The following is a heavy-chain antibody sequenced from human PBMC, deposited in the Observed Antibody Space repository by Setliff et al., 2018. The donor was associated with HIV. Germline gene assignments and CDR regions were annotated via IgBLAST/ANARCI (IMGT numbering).Heavy chain of an antibody. Sequence: PSETLSLTFAVYGDSFSGSYWSWIRQSPGTGLEWIGEVNHNGGTNYNPSLKSRVVVSVDRSKNQFSLKLISVTAADTAVYYCTRKKTGQFGAFNMWGRGTLVTVSS. J-gene: IGHJ3*02. D-gene: IGHD7-27*01. CDR1: GDSFSGSY. V-gene: IGHV4-34*01. CDR3: TRKKTGQFGAFNM. CDR2: VNHNGGT.